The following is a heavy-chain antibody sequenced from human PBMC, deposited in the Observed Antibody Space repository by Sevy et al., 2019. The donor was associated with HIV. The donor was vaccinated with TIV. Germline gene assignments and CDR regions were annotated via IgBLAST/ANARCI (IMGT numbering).Heavy chain of an antibody. Sequence: SETLSLTCTVSGGSISSYYWSWIWQPAGKGLEWIGRIYTSGSTNYNPSLKSRVTMSVDTSKNQFSLKLSSVTAADTAVYYCARGGYNSNYYYYGMDVWGQGTTVTVSS. D-gene: IGHD5-12*01. CDR2: IYTSGST. J-gene: IGHJ6*02. V-gene: IGHV4-4*07. CDR3: ARGGYNSNYYYYGMDV. CDR1: GGSISSYY.